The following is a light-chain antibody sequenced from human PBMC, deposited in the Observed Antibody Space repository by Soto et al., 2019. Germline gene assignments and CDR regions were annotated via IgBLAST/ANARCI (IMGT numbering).Light chain of an antibody. CDR2: ESN. J-gene: IGLJ3*02. Sequence: QSVLTQPPSMSAAPGQKVTISCSGSNFNIGKNYVSWYQQFPGTAPKLLIYESNKRPSGIPDRFSGSKSGTSATLGTTGLQTGDEADYYCGTWDNSLSGWLFGGGTKLTVL. CDR1: NFNIGKNY. V-gene: IGLV1-51*02. CDR3: GTWDNSLSGWL.